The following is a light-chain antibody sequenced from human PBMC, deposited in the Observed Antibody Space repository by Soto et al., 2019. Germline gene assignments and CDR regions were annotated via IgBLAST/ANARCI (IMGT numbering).Light chain of an antibody. V-gene: IGKV3-15*01. Sequence: EIVMTQSPATLSVSPGERATLSCRASQSVSSNLAWYQQKPGQAPRLLIYGASTRATGIPARFSGSGSGTEFTLTISRLEPEDFAVYYCQLYGSSLITFGQGTRLEIK. J-gene: IGKJ5*01. CDR2: GAS. CDR3: QLYGSSLIT. CDR1: QSVSSN.